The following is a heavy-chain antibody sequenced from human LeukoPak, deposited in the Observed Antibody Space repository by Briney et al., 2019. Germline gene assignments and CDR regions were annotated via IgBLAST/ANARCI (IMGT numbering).Heavy chain of an antibody. V-gene: IGHV4-30-4*01. CDR3: ARTLYSGSYPYYFDY. CDR1: GGSISSGDYY. J-gene: IGHJ4*02. D-gene: IGHD1-26*01. Sequence: PSETLSLTCTVSGGSISSGDYYWSWIRQPPGKGLEWIGYIYYSGSTYYNPSLKSRVTISVDTSKNQFSLKLSSVTAADTAMYYCARTLYSGSYPYYFDYWGQGTLVTVSS. CDR2: IYYSGST.